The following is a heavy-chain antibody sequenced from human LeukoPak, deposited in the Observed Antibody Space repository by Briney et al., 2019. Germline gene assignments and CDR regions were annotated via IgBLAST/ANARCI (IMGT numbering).Heavy chain of an antibody. CDR2: INPNSGVT. CDR1: RYTFTRYY. D-gene: IGHD2-2*01. CDR3: SRGIYCSSTSCYRVLFGY. J-gene: IGHJ4*02. V-gene: IGHV1-2*02. Sequence: ASVKPSCKASRYTFTRYYMHWVPQAPGQGLEWMGWINPNSGVTDYAPKIKRRVTMTRATSISTAYMELSRLRSDDPAVYYCSRGIYCSSTSCYRVLFGYGGQGTLVTVSS.